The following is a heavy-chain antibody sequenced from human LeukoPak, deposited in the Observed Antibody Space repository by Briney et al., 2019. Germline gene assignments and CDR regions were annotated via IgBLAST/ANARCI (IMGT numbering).Heavy chain of an antibody. J-gene: IGHJ4*02. CDR3: AKKTSFCGDCHPYYLDS. CDR2: IGTAGDT. V-gene: IGHV3-13*01. Sequence: GGSLRLSCAASGFTFSSYDMHWVRQATGKGLEWVSAIGTAGDTYYPGSVKGRFTISRDNSKNTLSLHMNSLRAEDTAVYYCAKKTSFCGDCHPYYLDSWGQGTPVTVSS. D-gene: IGHD2-21*02. CDR1: GFTFSSYD.